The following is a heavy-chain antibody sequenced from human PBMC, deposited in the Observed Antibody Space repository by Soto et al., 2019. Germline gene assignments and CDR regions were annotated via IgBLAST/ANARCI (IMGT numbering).Heavy chain of an antibody. CDR3: AKVPSSGYAYYFDY. J-gene: IGHJ4*02. D-gene: IGHD6-19*01. Sequence: VGSLRLSCAASGFTFSSYAMSWVRQAPGKGLEWVSAISGSGGSTYYADSVKGRFTISRDNSKNTLYLQMNSLRAEDTAVYYCAKVPSSGYAYYFDYWGQGTLVTVSS. V-gene: IGHV3-23*01. CDR2: ISGSGGST. CDR1: GFTFSSYA.